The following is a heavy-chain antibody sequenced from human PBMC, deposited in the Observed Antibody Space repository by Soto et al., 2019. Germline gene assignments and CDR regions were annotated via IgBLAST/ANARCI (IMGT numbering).Heavy chain of an antibody. V-gene: IGHV4-61*08. CDR3: ARAPVTTKKYYFDY. D-gene: IGHD4-17*01. J-gene: IGHJ4*02. CDR2: IYYTGSA. Sequence: SETLSLTCTVSDASVSSGDYYWNWIRQPPGKGLEWIAYIYYTGSANFNPSLKSRVTISVDTSESQFSLKLSSVTAADTAVYYCARAPVTTKKYYFDYWGQGALVTVSS. CDR1: DASVSSGDYY.